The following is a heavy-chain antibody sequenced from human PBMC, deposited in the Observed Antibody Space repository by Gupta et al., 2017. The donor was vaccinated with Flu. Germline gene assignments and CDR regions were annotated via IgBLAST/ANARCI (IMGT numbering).Heavy chain of an antibody. Sequence: EVQLLESGGGLVQPGGSLILSFAASGFTFSSYAVSWVRQAPGKGLEWVSSFSGSDGSTYYADSVKGRFNISRDNSKNTLYLQMNSLRAEDTAVYYCAKDIAAAAPSAEYFQHWGQGTLVTVSS. J-gene: IGHJ1*01. D-gene: IGHD6-13*01. CDR2: FSGSDGST. CDR1: GFTFSSYA. CDR3: AKDIAAAAPSAEYFQH. V-gene: IGHV3-23*01.